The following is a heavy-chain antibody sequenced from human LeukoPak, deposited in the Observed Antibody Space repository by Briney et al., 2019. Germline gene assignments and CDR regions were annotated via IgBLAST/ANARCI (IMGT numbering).Heavy chain of an antibody. Sequence: EASVKVSCKASGYTFTGYYMHWVRQAPGQGLEWMGWINPNSGGTNYAQKFQGRVTMTRDTSISASYMELNRLTSDDTAIYYCARDLSSTSNWELDYWGQGTLVTVSS. J-gene: IGHJ4*02. CDR1: GYTFTGYY. D-gene: IGHD7-27*01. CDR3: ARDLSSTSNWELDY. V-gene: IGHV1-2*02. CDR2: INPNSGGT.